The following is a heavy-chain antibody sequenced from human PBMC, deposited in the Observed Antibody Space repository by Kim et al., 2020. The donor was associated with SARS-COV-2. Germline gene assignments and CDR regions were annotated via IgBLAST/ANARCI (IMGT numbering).Heavy chain of an antibody. D-gene: IGHD1-26*01. V-gene: IGHV3-21*01. J-gene: IGHJ5*02. CDR3: ARELVGAIGWFDP. CDR1: GFTFSSYS. Sequence: GGSLRLSCAASGFTFSSYSMNWVRQAPGKGLEWVSSISSSSSYIYYADSVKGRFTISRDNAKNSLYLQMNSLRAEDTAVYYCARELVGAIGWFDPWGQGTLVTVSS. CDR2: ISSSSSYI.